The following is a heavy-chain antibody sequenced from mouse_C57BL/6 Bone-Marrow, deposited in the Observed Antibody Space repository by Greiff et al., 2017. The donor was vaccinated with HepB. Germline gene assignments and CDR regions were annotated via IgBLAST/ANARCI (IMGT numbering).Heavy chain of an antibody. CDR1: GYTFTDYY. Sequence: EVQLQQSGPELVKPGASVKISCKASGYTFTDYYMNWVKQSHGKSLEWIGDINPNNGGTSYNQKFKGKATLTVDKSSSTAYMELRSLTSEDSAVYYCARGRSNYVNWGQGTLVTVSA. CDR3: ARGRSNYVN. CDR2: INPNNGGT. V-gene: IGHV1-26*01. J-gene: IGHJ3*01. D-gene: IGHD2-5*01.